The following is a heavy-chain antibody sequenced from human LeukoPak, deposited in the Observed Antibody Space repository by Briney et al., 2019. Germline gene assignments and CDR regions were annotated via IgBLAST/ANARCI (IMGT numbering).Heavy chain of an antibody. V-gene: IGHV4-39*07. CDR2: IYYSGST. CDR3: ARTNVGYCSGGSCYQEAFDI. CDR1: GGSISSSSYY. J-gene: IGHJ3*02. Sequence: KSSETLSLTCTVSGGSISSSSYYWGWIRQPPGKGLECIGSIYYSGSTYYNPSLKSRVTISVDTSKNQFSLKLSSVTAADTAVYYCARTNVGYCSGGSCYQEAFDIWGQGTMVTVSS. D-gene: IGHD2-15*01.